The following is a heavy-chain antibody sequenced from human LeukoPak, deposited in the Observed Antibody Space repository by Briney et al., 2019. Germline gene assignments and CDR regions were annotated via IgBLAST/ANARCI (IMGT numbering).Heavy chain of an antibody. D-gene: IGHD4-11*01. CDR1: GDSVSSNSAA. V-gene: IGHV6-1*01. J-gene: IGHJ4*02. CDR3: ARDLNTGLDI. CDR2: TYYRSKWLN. Sequence: SQTLSLTCAISGDSVSSNSAAWNWIRQSPSRGLEWLGRTYYRSKWLNEYALSVRSRIIIKPDTSKNQFSLQLSSVTPEDTAVYYCARDLNTGLDIWGQGTLVTVSS.